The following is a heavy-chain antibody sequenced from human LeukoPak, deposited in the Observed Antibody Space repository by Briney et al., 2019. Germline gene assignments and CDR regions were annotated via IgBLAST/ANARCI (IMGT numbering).Heavy chain of an antibody. CDR1: GCTFSSYA. V-gene: IGHV3-23*01. CDR2: ISGSGGST. Sequence: GGSLRLSCAASGCTFSSYAMSWVRQARGKGLDWVSAISGSGGSTYYADSVKGRFTISRDNSRNTLYLQMNSLRAEDTAVYYCAKWPSLRGGNSDWYFDYWGQGTLVTVSS. D-gene: IGHD2-21*02. CDR3: AKWPSLRGGNSDWYFDY. J-gene: IGHJ4*02.